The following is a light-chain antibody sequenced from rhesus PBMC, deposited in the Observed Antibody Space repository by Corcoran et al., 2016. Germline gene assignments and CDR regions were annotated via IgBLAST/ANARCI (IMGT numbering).Light chain of an antibody. CDR1: ENVNNH. CDR3: QQSFGVPPT. Sequence: DIQMTQSPSSLSASIGERVTVTCRASENVNNHLNWYQQKPGKAPKFLIYKASNLQDGVPSRFSGSGSGTDYTLTISSLQAEDVATYYCQQSFGVPPTFGGGTKVDLK. CDR2: KAS. J-gene: IGKJ4*01. V-gene: IGKV1-74*01.